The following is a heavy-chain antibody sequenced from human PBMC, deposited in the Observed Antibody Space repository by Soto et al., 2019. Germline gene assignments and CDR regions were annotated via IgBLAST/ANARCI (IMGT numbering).Heavy chain of an antibody. CDR1: GYTFSSYA. V-gene: IGHV1-3*01. Sequence: ASVKVSCKASGYTFSSYAMHWVRQAPGQRLEWMGWINAGYGNTKSSQKFQDRVTISRDTSASTAYMELTSLRSEDTAVYYCARDTGDGTFDFWGQGALVTVSS. J-gene: IGHJ4*02. CDR3: ARDTGDGTFDF. CDR2: INAGYGNT. D-gene: IGHD7-27*01.